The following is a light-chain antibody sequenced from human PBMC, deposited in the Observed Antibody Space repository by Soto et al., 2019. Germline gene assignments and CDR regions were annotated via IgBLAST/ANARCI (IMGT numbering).Light chain of an antibody. CDR2: DAS. CDR1: QDISNY. J-gene: IGKJ5*01. Sequence: DIKMTQSPSSLSASVGDRVTITCQASQDISNYLNWYQQKPGKAPKLLIYDASNLETGVPSRFSGSGSGTDFTFTISSLQPEDIATYYCQQYDNRGVTFGQGTRLEIK. V-gene: IGKV1-33*01. CDR3: QQYDNRGVT.